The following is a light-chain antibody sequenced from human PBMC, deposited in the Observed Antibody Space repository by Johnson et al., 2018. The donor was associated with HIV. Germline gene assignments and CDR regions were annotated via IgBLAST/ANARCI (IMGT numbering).Light chain of an antibody. CDR1: SSNIGNNY. J-gene: IGLJ1*01. Sequence: QSVLTQPPSMSAAPGQRVTISCSGSSSNIGNNYVSWYQQVPGAAPKLLIYDNNRRPSGIPDRFSGYKSGTSATLGITGLQTGDEADYYCGTWDSSLSANVFGTGTKVTV. CDR3: GTWDSSLSANV. V-gene: IGLV1-51*01. CDR2: DNN.